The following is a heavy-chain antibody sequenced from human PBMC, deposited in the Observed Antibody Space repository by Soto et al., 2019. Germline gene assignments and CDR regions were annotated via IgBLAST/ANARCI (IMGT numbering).Heavy chain of an antibody. V-gene: IGHV3-21*01. CDR3: ARLYSSGGSYCYYYYIDV. Sequence: GGSLRLSCAASGFTFSSYSMNWVRQAPGKGLEWVSSISSSSSYIYYADSVKGRFTISRDNAKNSLYLQMNSLRAEDTAVYYCARLYSSGGSYCYYYYIDVWGQGTPVTVSS. D-gene: IGHD2-15*01. CDR2: ISSSSSYI. CDR1: GFTFSSYS. J-gene: IGHJ6*03.